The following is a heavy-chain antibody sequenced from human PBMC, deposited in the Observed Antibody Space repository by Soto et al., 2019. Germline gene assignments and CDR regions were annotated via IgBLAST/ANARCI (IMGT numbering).Heavy chain of an antibody. CDR3: ARDRSGATARDFDY. D-gene: IGHD1-26*01. V-gene: IGHV1-18*01. J-gene: IGHJ4*02. CDR1: GFTFTSYG. CDR2: VSAYNGNT. Sequence: QVQLVQSGAEVKKPGASAKVSCKASGFTFTSYGITWVRQAPGQGLKWMGWVSAYNGNTNYAQKFQGRVTMTTDTSTSTAYMELRSLRSDDTAVYYCARDRSGATARDFDYWGQGTLVTVSS.